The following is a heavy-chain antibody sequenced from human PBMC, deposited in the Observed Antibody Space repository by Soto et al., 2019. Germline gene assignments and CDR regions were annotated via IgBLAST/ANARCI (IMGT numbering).Heavy chain of an antibody. CDR3: AREIIVVVPAATNAFDI. Sequence: SETLSLTCTVSGGSISSGDYYWSWIRQPPGKGLEWIGYIYYSGSTYYNPSLKSRVTISVDTSKNQFSLKLSSVTAADTAVYYCAREIIVVVPAATNAFDIWGQGTMVTVS. J-gene: IGHJ3*02. V-gene: IGHV4-30-4*01. CDR2: IYYSGST. D-gene: IGHD2-2*01. CDR1: GGSISSGDYY.